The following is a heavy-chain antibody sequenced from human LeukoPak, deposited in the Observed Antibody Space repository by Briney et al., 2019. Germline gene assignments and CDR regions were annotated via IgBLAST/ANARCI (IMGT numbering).Heavy chain of an antibody. CDR3: ARGPYYAFDI. Sequence: SETLSLTCTVSGYSISSGYYWGWIRQPPGKGLEWIGSIYHSGSTYYNPSLKSRVTISVDTSKNQFSLKLSSVTAADTAVYYCARGPYYAFDIWGQGTMVTVSS. V-gene: IGHV4-38-2*02. J-gene: IGHJ3*02. D-gene: IGHD3-10*01. CDR1: GYSISSGYY. CDR2: IYHSGST.